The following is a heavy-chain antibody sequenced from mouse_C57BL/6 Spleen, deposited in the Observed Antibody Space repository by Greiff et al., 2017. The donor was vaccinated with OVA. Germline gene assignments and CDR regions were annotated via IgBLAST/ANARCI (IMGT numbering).Heavy chain of an antibody. V-gene: IGHV1-63*01. D-gene: IGHD1-1*01. J-gene: IGHJ3*01. Sequence: VQLQQSGAELVRPGTSVKMSCKASGYTFTNYWIGWAKQRPGHGLEWIGDIYPGGGYTNYNEKFKGKATLTADKSSSTAYMQFSSLTSEDSAIYYCARERNYGSSFAWFAYWGQGTLVTVSA. CDR1: GYTFTNYW. CDR2: IYPGGGYT. CDR3: ARERNYGSSFAWFAY.